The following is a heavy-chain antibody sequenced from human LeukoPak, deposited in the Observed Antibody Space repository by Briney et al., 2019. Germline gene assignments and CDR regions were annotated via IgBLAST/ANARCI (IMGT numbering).Heavy chain of an antibody. CDR2: INWNGGST. J-gene: IGHJ4*02. V-gene: IGHV3-20*04. Sequence: GGSLRLSCAASGFTFSSYGMSWVRQAPGKGLEWVSGINWNGGSTGYADSVKGRFTISRDNAKNSLYLQMSSLRAEDTALYYCAIAARRGDFDYWGQGTLVTVFS. D-gene: IGHD6-6*01. CDR3: AIAARRGDFDY. CDR1: GFTFSSYG.